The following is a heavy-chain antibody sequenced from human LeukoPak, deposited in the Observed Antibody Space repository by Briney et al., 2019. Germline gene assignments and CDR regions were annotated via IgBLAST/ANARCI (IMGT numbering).Heavy chain of an antibody. D-gene: IGHD3-3*01. CDR3: ARASYYDFWSGYPTAGDY. Sequence: ASVKVSCKASGYTFTGYYMHWVRQAPGQGLEWMGWISAYNGNTNYAQKLQGRVTMTTDASTSTAYMELRSLRSDDTAVYYCARASYYDFWSGYPTAGDYWGQGTLVTVSS. CDR1: GYTFTGYY. CDR2: ISAYNGNT. V-gene: IGHV1-18*04. J-gene: IGHJ4*02.